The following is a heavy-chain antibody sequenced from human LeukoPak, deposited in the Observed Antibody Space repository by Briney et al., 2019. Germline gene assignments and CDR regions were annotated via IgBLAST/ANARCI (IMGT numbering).Heavy chain of an antibody. CDR1: GFTFSSYG. D-gene: IGHD4-17*01. V-gene: IGHV3-33*01. CDR3: ARGSSTVTTIRGEAFDI. J-gene: IGHJ3*02. Sequence: GGSLRLSCAASGFTFSSYGMHWVRQAPGKGLEWVAVIWYDGSNKYYADSVKGRFTISRDNSKNTLYLQMNSLRAEDTAVYYCARGSSTVTTIRGEAFDIWGQGTMVTVSS. CDR2: IWYDGSNK.